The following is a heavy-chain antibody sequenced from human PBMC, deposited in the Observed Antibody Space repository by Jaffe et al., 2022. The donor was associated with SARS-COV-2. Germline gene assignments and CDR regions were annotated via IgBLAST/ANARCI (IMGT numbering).Heavy chain of an antibody. V-gene: IGHV4-59*01. CDR2: IHYRGST. J-gene: IGHJ4*02. CDR1: GDSTTSYF. D-gene: IGHD6-19*01. Sequence: QVQLRESGPGMVKPSETLSLTCAVSGDSTTSYFWSWIRQPPGKGLEWIAYIHYRGSTSYNPSLKSRVTISVDTSKNQFSLKLTSVTAADTAVYYCARGDSGWYYFDYWGQGTPVTVSS. CDR3: ARGDSGWYYFDY.